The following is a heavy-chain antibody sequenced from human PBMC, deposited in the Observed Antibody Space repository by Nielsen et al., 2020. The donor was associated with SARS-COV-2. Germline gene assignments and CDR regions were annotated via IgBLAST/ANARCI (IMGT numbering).Heavy chain of an antibody. CDR3: ARDPRPRSAESRKTYSTWFDP. J-gene: IGHJ5*02. Sequence: ASVKVSCKASGYTFTSYGISWVRQAPGQGLEWMGWISAYNGNTNYAQKLQGRVTMTTDTSTSTAYMELRSLRSDDTAVYYCARDPRPRSAESRKTYSTWFDPWGQGTLVTVSS. CDR2: ISAYNGNT. CDR1: GYTFTSYG. D-gene: IGHD4-11*01. V-gene: IGHV1-18*01.